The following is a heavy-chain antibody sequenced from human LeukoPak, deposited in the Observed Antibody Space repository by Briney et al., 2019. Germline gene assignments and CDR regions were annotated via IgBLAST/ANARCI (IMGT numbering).Heavy chain of an antibody. CDR2: IIPIFGTA. CDR3: ALPQIVVVPAAIREYYMDV. Sequence: GASVKVSCKASGGTFSSYAISWVRQAPGQGLEWRGGIIPIFGTANYAQKFQGRVTITADESTSTAYMELSSLRSEDTAVYYCALPQIVVVPAAIREYYMDVWGKGTTVTVSS. V-gene: IGHV1-69*13. J-gene: IGHJ6*03. CDR1: GGTFSSYA. D-gene: IGHD2-2*01.